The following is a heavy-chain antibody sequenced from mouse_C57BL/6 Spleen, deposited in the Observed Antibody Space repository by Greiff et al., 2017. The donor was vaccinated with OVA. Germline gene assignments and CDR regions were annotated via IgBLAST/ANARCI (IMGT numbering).Heavy chain of an antibody. CDR2: IDPSDSYT. V-gene: IGHV1-69*01. CDR1: GYTFTSYW. D-gene: IGHD1-1*01. Sequence: VQLQQPGAELVMPGASVKLSCKASGYTFTSYWMHWVKQRPGQGLEWIGEIDPSDSYTNYNQKFKGKSTLTVDKSSSTAYMQLSSLTSEDSAVYYCARSTAVVATNFDYWGQGTTLTVSS. CDR3: ARSTAVVATNFDY. J-gene: IGHJ2*01.